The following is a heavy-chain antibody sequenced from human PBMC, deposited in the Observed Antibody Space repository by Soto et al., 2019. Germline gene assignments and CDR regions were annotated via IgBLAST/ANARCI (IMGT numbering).Heavy chain of an antibody. Sequence: QVQLVQSGAEVKKPGSSVKVSCKASGDTDTNYVISWVRQAPGQGLEGMGGIFPKFGTTYSAQKLQDRLTITADESTSTAYMQLSSLRLDDTAVYYCEAEMTFGKLSVVWGQGTTVTVSS. V-gene: IGHV1-69*01. CDR2: IFPKFGTT. CDR1: GDTDTNYV. CDR3: EAEMTFGKLSVV. J-gene: IGHJ6*02. D-gene: IGHD3-16*02.